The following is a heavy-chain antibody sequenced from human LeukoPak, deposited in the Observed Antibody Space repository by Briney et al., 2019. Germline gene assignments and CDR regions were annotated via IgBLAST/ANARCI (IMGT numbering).Heavy chain of an antibody. Sequence: ASVKVSCKASGYTFTSYYMHWVRQAPGQGLEWMGIINPSGGSTSYAQKFQGRVTMTRDTSTSTVYMELSSLRSEDTAVYYCARDSSSPSTYYYDSSGYGGAFDIWGQGTMVTVSS. V-gene: IGHV1-46*01. CDR1: GYTFTSYY. CDR2: INPSGGST. CDR3: ARDSSSPSTYYYDSSGYGGAFDI. D-gene: IGHD3-22*01. J-gene: IGHJ3*02.